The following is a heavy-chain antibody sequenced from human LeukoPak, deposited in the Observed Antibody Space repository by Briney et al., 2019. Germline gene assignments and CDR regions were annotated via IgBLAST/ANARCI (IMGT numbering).Heavy chain of an antibody. J-gene: IGHJ4*02. CDR3: AGDSESNYYDSSGYRY. V-gene: IGHV1-69*04. CDR2: IIPILGIA. CDR1: GGTFSSYA. Sequence: ASVKVSCKASGGTFSSYAISWVRQAPGQELEWMGRIIPILGIANYAQKFQGRVTITADKSTSTAYMELSSLRSEDTAVYFCAGDSESNYYDSSGYRYWGQETLVTVPS. D-gene: IGHD3-22*01.